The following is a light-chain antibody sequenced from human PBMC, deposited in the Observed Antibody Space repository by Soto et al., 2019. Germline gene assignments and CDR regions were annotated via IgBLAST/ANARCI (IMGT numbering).Light chain of an antibody. CDR1: SSDVGGYNY. CDR3: SSYEGSNNVV. CDR2: EVS. J-gene: IGLJ2*01. Sequence: QPVLTQPPSASGSPGQSVTISCTGTSSDVGGYNYVSWYQQHPGKAPKLMIYEVSKRPSGVPDRVSGSKSGNTASLTVSGLQAEDEADYYCSSYEGSNNVVFGGGTKLTVL. V-gene: IGLV2-8*01.